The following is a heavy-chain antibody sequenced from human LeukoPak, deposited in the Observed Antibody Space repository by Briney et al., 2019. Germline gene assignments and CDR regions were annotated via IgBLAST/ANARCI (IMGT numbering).Heavy chain of an antibody. CDR2: ISSSSSTI. CDR1: GFTFSSYG. J-gene: IGHJ6*03. CDR3: ARSYCSSSSCYADHYYYYMDV. Sequence: GGSLRLSCAASGFTFSSYGMTWVRQAPGKGLEWVSYISSSSSTIYYADPVKGRFTIARDDSENTLYLQMNSLRAEDAAVYYCARSYCSSSSCYADHYYYYMDVWGKGTTVTVSS. V-gene: IGHV3-48*01. D-gene: IGHD2-2*01.